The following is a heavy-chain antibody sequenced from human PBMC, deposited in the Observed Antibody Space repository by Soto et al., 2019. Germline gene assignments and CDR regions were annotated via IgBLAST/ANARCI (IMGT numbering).Heavy chain of an antibody. D-gene: IGHD3-9*01. Sequence: QVQLVQSGAEVKKPGASVKVSCKASGYTFTSYGISWVRQAPGQGLEWMGWISADNGNTNYAQKLQGRVTMPTDTSTSTAYMELRRLRADDTAVYYCARSFDYAILTGYTSDYWGQGTLVTVS. CDR3: ARSFDYAILTGYTSDY. CDR1: GYTFTSYG. J-gene: IGHJ4*02. CDR2: ISADNGNT. V-gene: IGHV1-18*01.